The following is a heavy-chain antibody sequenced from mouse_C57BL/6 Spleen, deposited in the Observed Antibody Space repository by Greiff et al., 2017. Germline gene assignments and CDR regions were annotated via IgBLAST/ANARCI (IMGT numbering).Heavy chain of an antibody. V-gene: IGHV1-82*01. Sequence: VKLVESGPELVKPGASVKISCKASGYAFSSSWMNWVKQRPGKGLEWIGRIYPGDGDTNYNGKFKGKGTLAEDKSSRTAYMQLISLTSEDSAVYFCSSITTVVNAMDYWGQGASVTVSS. D-gene: IGHD1-1*01. J-gene: IGHJ4*01. CDR3: SSITTVVNAMDY. CDR1: GYAFSSSW. CDR2: IYPGDGDT.